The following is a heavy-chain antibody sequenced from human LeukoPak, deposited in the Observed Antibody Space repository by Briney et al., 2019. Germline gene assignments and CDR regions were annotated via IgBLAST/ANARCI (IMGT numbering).Heavy chain of an antibody. Sequence: GGSLRLSCAASGFTFSSYSMNWVRQAPGKGLEWVSYISSSSTIYYADSVKGRFTISRDNAKNSLYLQMNSLRAEDTAVYYCARDRYCSGGSCSFDYWGQGTLVTVSS. V-gene: IGHV3-48*01. J-gene: IGHJ4*02. CDR2: ISSSSTI. CDR1: GFTFSSYS. CDR3: ARDRYCSGGSCSFDY. D-gene: IGHD2-15*01.